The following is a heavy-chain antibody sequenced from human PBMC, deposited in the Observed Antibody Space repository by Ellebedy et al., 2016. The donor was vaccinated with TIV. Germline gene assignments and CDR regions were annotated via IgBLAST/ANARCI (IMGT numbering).Heavy chain of an antibody. CDR3: ARLTMVRGVIPDY. D-gene: IGHD3-10*01. CDR1: GGSMSSNSYY. J-gene: IGHJ4*02. CDR2: INYSGST. V-gene: IGHV4-39*01. Sequence: MPSETLSLTCAVSGGSMSSNSYYWGWHPQPPGQGLEWIGSINYSGSTYYNPTHKSRVTMSVDTSKKQFSLKLSSVTAADTDVYYCARLTMVRGVIPDYWGQGTLVTVSS.